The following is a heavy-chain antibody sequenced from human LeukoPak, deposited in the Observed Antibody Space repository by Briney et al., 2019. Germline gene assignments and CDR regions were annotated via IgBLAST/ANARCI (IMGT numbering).Heavy chain of an antibody. CDR2: ISSSGGTM. V-gene: IGHV3-48*03. CDR3: ARAGRVAASGWGRHFDL. CDR1: GFTFSSYG. D-gene: IGHD3-10*01. Sequence: QPGGSLRLSCAASGFTFSSYGMNWVRQAPAKGLEWLSYISSSGGTMYYADSVKGRFTISRDNAKNSLYLQMSSLRVEDTAVYYCARAGRVAASGWGRHFDLWGRGTLVTVSS. J-gene: IGHJ2*01.